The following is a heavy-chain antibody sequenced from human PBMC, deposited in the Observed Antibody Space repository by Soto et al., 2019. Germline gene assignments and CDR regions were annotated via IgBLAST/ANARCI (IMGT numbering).Heavy chain of an antibody. CDR3: ARRYSSAFAI. CDR1: GSSISSYY. J-gene: IGHJ3*02. D-gene: IGHD1-26*01. CDR2: IYYSGST. Sequence: PSGTLSLTVTSSGSSISSYYCGGIGQPRGTGLEWIGYIYYSGSTNYHPSIKRRVTISVDTSKNQSSLKLSSVTAADTAVYYCARRYSSAFAIWGQGTMVTVS. V-gene: IGHV4-59*08.